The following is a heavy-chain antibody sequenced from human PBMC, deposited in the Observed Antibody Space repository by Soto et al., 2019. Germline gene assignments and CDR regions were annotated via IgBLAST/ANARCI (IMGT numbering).Heavy chain of an antibody. V-gene: IGHV1-18*01. CDR3: ARSSNFIVVVPAAMFGGDY. Sequence: ASVKGSCKASGYTFTSYGISWVRQAPGQGLDWMGWISAYNGNTNYAQKLQGRVTMTTDTSTSTAYMELRSMRSDDTAVYYCARSSNFIVVVPAAMFGGDYWGQGTLVTVSS. CDR2: ISAYNGNT. CDR1: GYTFTSYG. J-gene: IGHJ4*02. D-gene: IGHD2-2*01.